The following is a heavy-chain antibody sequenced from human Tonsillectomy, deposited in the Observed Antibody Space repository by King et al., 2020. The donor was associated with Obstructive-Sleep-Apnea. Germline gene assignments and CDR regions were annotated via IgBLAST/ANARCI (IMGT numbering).Heavy chain of an antibody. J-gene: IGHJ4*02. V-gene: IGHV4-34*01. CDR1: GGSFSGYY. CDR3: ARVEDNFDY. CDR2: INHRGST. Sequence: VQLQQWGAGLLKPSETLSLTCAVYGGSFSGYYWSWIRQPPGVGLEGIGEINHRGSTNYNPSLKSRVTISVDTSKNQFSLKVSSVTAADTAVYYCARVEDNFDYWGQGNLVTVSS. D-gene: IGHD3-3*01.